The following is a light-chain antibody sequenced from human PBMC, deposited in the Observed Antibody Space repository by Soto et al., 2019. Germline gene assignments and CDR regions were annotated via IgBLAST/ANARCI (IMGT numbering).Light chain of an antibody. V-gene: IGLV2-14*01. J-gene: IGLJ1*01. Sequence: QSVLTQPVSVSGSPGQSITIFCTGTSSDVGGYNYVSWYQQHPGKAPKLMIYDVSNRPSGVSNRFSGSKSGNTASLTISGLQAEDEADYYCSSYTSSSTWVFGTGTKVTVL. CDR3: SSYTSSSTWV. CDR2: DVS. CDR1: SSDVGGYNY.